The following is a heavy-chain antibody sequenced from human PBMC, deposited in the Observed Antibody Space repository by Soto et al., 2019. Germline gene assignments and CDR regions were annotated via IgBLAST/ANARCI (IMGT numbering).Heavy chain of an antibody. CDR3: ARSGGGSNVNFDY. CDR1: GYTFTSYD. Sequence: QVQLVQSGAEVRTPGASVKVSCKASGYTFTSYDINWVRQATGQGPEWMGWMNPDSGNTGYVQKFQGRVTMTRNTAISTAYMELSSLRSEDTAGYYCARSGGGSNVNFDYWGQGTLVTVSS. V-gene: IGHV1-8*01. J-gene: IGHJ4*02. D-gene: IGHD2-15*01. CDR2: MNPDSGNT.